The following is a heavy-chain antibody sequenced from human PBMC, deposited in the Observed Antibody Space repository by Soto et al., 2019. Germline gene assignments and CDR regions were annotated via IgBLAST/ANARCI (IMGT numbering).Heavy chain of an antibody. V-gene: IGHV3-15*01. CDR1: GFTFSNAW. CDR2: IKSKTDGGTT. D-gene: IGHD3-16*01. CDR3: TAWHGGIGLHAFYI. J-gene: IGHJ3*02. Sequence: VGSLRLSCAASGFTFSNAWISWVRQAPGKGLEWVGRIKSKTDGGTTDYAAPVKGRFTISRDDSKNTLYLQMNSLKTEDTAVYYRTAWHGGIGLHAFYIWGQGTMVTVSS.